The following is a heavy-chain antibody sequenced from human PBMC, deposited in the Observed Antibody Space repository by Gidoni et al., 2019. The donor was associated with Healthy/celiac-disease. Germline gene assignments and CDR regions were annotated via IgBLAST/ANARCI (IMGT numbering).Heavy chain of an antibody. Sequence: QLQLQESGPGLVKPSATLSLTCTVSGGSISSSSYYWGWIRQPPGKGLEWIGSIYYSGSTYYNPSLKSRVTISVDTSKNQFSLKRSSVTAADTAVYYCARGDSSSWYEGNWFDPWGQGTLVTVSS. CDR1: GGSISSSSYY. CDR2: IYYSGST. CDR3: ARGDSSSWYEGNWFDP. D-gene: IGHD6-13*01. J-gene: IGHJ5*02. V-gene: IGHV4-39*01.